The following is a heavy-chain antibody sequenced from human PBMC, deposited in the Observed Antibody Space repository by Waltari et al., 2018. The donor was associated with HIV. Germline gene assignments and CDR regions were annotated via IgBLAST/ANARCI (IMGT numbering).Heavy chain of an antibody. Sequence: QVLLPESGPGLLKPSQTLSLNCTVSGGSITNVDSYWSWIRQSPGRGLERIGYVDYRCMTSYHPSFKSRIDTSLAARRRPVSLKMMSMSAAESARYYCGRIFRTDGNTFDARGRGVPVTVS. CDR2: VDYRCMT. J-gene: IGHJ5*02. CDR1: GGSITNVDSY. CDR3: GRIFRTDGNTFDA. V-gene: IGHV4-30-4*01. D-gene: IGHD2-21*01.